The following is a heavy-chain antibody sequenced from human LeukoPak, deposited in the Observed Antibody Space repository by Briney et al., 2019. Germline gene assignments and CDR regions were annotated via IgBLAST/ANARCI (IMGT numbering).Heavy chain of an antibody. CDR2: IRYDGSNK. J-gene: IGHJ4*02. CDR1: GFTFSSYG. Sequence: GGSLRLSCAASGFTFSSYGMHWVRQAPGKGLEWVAFIRYDGSNKYYADSVKARFTLSRDNSKNTMYLQMNTLRAEDTAVYYCATGYSSGWYGRLDYWGQGALVTVSS. D-gene: IGHD6-19*01. V-gene: IGHV3-30*02. CDR3: ATGYSSGWYGRLDY.